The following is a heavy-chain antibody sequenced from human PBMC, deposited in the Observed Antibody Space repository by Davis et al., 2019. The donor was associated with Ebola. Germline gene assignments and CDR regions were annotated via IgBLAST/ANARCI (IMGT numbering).Heavy chain of an antibody. CDR2: IKQDGSEK. CDR1: GFTFSSYW. J-gene: IGHJ6*02. V-gene: IGHV3-7*01. D-gene: IGHD1-7*01. CDR3: ARDLPRSFGFWNWRLRVGMDV. Sequence: PGGSLRLSCAASGFTFSSYWMSWVRQAPGKGLEWVANIKQDGSEKFYVDSVKGRFTISRDNAKNSLYLQMNSLRAEDTAVYYCARDLPRSFGFWNWRLRVGMDVWGQGTTVTVSS.